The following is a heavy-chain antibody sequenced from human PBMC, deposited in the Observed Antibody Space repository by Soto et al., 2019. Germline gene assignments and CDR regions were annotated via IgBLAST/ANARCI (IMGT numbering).Heavy chain of an antibody. D-gene: IGHD1-7*01. CDR2: ISSTTNYI. CDR1: GFTFTRYS. V-gene: IGHV3-21*04. Sequence: GGSLILSCAASGFTFTRYSMNWVRQAPGKGLEWVSSISSTTNYIYYGDSMKGRFTISRDNSKNTLYLQMNSLRAEETAVYYCALGTGTFWFDPWGQGTLVTVSS. J-gene: IGHJ5*02. CDR3: ALGTGTFWFDP.